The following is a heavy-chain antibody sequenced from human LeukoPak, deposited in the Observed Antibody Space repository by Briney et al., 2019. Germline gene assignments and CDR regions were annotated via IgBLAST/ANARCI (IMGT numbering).Heavy chain of an antibody. CDR3: ARGGGLDV. J-gene: IGHJ6*02. CDR1: GFTFCSYW. D-gene: IGHD3-16*01. Sequence: GGSLRLSCAASGFTFCSYWMHWARQAPGKGLEWVACINHNGNVNYYVDSVKGRFTISRDNAKNSLYLQMSNLRAEDTAVYFCARGGGLDVWGQGATVTVSS. V-gene: IGHV3-7*03. CDR2: INHNGNVN.